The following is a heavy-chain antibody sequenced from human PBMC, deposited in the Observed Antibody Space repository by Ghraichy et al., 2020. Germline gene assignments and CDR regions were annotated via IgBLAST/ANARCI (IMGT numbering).Heavy chain of an antibody. CDR2: LSSKGHFL. D-gene: IGHD3-22*01. CDR3: ARERLYFYDGSGHYYFDC. Sequence: GGSLRLSCAASGFTFSSYSMHWVRQAPGKGLEWVSSLSSKGHFLYYADSVNGRFTISRDNAKNSLYLQLNSLTVEDSAVYYCARERLYFYDGSGHYYFDCWGQGTLVTVSS. J-gene: IGHJ4*02. CDR1: GFTFSSYS. V-gene: IGHV3-21*01.